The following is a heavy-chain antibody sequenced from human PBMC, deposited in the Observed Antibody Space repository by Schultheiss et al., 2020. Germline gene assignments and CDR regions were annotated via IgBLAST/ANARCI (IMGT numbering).Heavy chain of an antibody. CDR3: AKASFCSQGGWFRKLCTFDY. CDR2: IKSKNDGGTT. Sequence: GGSLRLSCAASGFTFSNAWMNWVRQAPGKGLEWVGRIKSKNDGGTTEYAAPVKGSFTISRDDSKNTLYLQMNSLRAEDTAVYYCAKASFCSQGGWFRKLCTFDYWGQGTLVTVS. V-gene: IGHV3-15*07. CDR1: GFTFSNAW. D-gene: IGHD3-10*01. J-gene: IGHJ4*02.